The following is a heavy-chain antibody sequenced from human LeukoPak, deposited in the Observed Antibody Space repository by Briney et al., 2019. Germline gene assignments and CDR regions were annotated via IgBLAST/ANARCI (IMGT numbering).Heavy chain of an antibody. CDR3: ARDRVGLLWFGELLQDWFDP. CDR1: GFTFSDYY. Sequence: GGSLRLSCAASGFTFSDYYMSWIRQAPGKGLEWGSYISSSSSYTNYADSVKGRFTISRDNAKNSLYLQMNSLRAEDTAVYYCARDRVGLLWFGELLQDWFDPWGQGTLVTVSS. D-gene: IGHD3-10*01. CDR2: ISSSSSYT. J-gene: IGHJ5*02. V-gene: IGHV3-11*05.